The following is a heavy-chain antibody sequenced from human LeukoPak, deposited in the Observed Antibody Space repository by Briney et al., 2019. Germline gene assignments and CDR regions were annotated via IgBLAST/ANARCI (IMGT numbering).Heavy chain of an antibody. CDR3: ARRFGYCSSTSCSAFDY. J-gene: IGHJ4*02. Sequence: GESLKISCKGSGYSFTSYWIGWVRQMPGKGLEWMGIIYPGDSDTRYSPSFQGQVTISADKSISPAYLQWSSLKASDTAMYYCARRFGYCSSTSCSAFDYWGQGTLVTVSS. CDR2: IYPGDSDT. V-gene: IGHV5-51*01. CDR1: GYSFTSYW. D-gene: IGHD2-2*03.